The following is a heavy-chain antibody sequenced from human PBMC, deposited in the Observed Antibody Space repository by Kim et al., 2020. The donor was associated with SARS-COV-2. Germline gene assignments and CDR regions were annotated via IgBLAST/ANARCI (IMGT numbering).Heavy chain of an antibody. CDR2: ISSNSSYI. J-gene: IGHJ4*02. CDR3: ARDGSQQLLNR. V-gene: IGHV3-21*01. CDR1: GFTFSSYS. D-gene: IGHD2-2*02. Sequence: GGSLRLSCAASGFTFSSYSMNWVRQAPGKGLEWVSSISSNSSYIYYADSVKGRFTISRDNAKNSLYLQMNSLRAEDTAVYYCARDGSQQLLNRWGQGTLVTVSS.